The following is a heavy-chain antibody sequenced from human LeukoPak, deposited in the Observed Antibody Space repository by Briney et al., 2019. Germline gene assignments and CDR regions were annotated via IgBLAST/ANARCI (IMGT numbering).Heavy chain of an antibody. CDR3: ARSGGYSWSGWFDP. CDR1: GGSMNSSNHY. D-gene: IGHD2-15*01. J-gene: IGHJ5*02. V-gene: IGHV4-39*07. CDR2: IYYSGST. Sequence: SETLSLTCTVSGGSMNSSNHYWGWIRRPPGKGLEWIASIYYSGSTYYNLSLKSRVAISVHMSKNQFSLKLSSVTAADTAVYYCARSGGYSWSGWFDPWGQGTLVTVSS.